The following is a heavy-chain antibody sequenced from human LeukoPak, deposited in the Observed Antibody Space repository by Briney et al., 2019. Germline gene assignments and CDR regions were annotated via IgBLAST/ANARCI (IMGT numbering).Heavy chain of an antibody. CDR3: ARHRSGWLQSSFDY. CDR2: LYYSGSS. CDR1: GGSISSSSSY. J-gene: IGHJ4*02. Sequence: SETLSLTCSVSGGSISSSSSYWGWIRQPPGKGLEWIGNLYYSGSSFDNPALKSRVTISVDTSKNQFSLKLSSVTAADTAVYYCARHRSGWLQSSFDYWGQGTLVTVSS. D-gene: IGHD5-24*01. V-gene: IGHV4-39*01.